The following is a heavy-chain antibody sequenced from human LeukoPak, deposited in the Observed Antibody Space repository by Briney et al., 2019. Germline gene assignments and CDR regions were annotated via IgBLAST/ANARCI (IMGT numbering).Heavy chain of an antibody. CDR1: GFTFSSYG. V-gene: IGHV3-33*01. CDR2: IWYDGSNK. Sequence: GRSLRLSCAASGFTFSSYGMHWVRQAPGKGLEWVAVIWYDGSNKYYADSVKGRFTISGDNSKNTLYLQMNSLRAEDTAVYYCARGRYLDWLPYFFDYWGQGTLVTVSS. D-gene: IGHD3-9*01. CDR3: ARGRYLDWLPYFFDY. J-gene: IGHJ4*02.